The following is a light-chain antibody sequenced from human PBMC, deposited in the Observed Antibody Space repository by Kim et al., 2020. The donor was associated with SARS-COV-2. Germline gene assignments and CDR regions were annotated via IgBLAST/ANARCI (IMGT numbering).Light chain of an antibody. V-gene: IGKV1-9*01. CDR2: DAS. J-gene: IGKJ5*01. CDR1: QGISRY. Sequence: ASVGDRVTITGRASQGISRYLAWYQQKPGKAPKLLIYDASTLQSGVPSRFSGSGSGTEFTLTISSLQPEDSATYFCQHLNSYPITFGQGTRLEIK. CDR3: QHLNSYPIT.